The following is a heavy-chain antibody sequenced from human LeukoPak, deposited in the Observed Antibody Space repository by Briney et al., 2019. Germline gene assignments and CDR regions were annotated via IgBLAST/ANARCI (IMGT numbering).Heavy chain of an antibody. CDR3: VKSASTWYLFDY. CDR2: IWYDGTNK. Sequence: PGGSLRLSCAASGFTFSAYVIHWVRQAPGKGLEWVAVIWYDGTNKYYADSVKGRFTISRDNSKNTLYLQMNSLRAEDTAVYYCVKSASTWYLFDYWGQGTLVTVSS. V-gene: IGHV3-33*06. J-gene: IGHJ4*02. D-gene: IGHD6-13*01. CDR1: GFTFSAYV.